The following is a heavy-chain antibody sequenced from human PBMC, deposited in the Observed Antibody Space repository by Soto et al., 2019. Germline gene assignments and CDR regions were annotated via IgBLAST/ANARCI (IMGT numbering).Heavy chain of an antibody. CDR1: GYTFTSYD. CDR3: ARGRSRGPPRRPDY. J-gene: IGHJ4*02. CDR2: MNPNSGNT. Sequence: ASVKVSCKASGYTFTSYDINWVRQATGQGLEWMGWMNPNSGNTGYAQKFQGRVTMTRNTSISTAYMELSSLRSEDTAVYYCARGRSRGPPRRPDYWSQGTLVTVSS. D-gene: IGHD5-12*01. V-gene: IGHV1-8*01.